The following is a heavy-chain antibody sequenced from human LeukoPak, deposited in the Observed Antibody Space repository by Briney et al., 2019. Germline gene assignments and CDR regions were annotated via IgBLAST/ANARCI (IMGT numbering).Heavy chain of an antibody. CDR3: ARRVAVAGRDFGMDV. D-gene: IGHD6-19*01. CDR2: IYPGDSDT. Sequence: GESLKISCKGSGYSFTMYWIGWVRQMPGKGLEWMGIIYPGDSDTRYSPSFQGQVTISADKSISTAYPQWSSLKASDTAIYYCARRVAVAGRDFGMDVWGQGTTVTVSS. CDR1: GYSFTMYW. J-gene: IGHJ6*02. V-gene: IGHV5-51*01.